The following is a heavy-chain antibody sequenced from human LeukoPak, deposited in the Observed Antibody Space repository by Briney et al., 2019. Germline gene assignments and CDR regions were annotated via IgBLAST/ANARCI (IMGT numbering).Heavy chain of an antibody. D-gene: IGHD2-15*01. CDR2: ISTSSSYI. CDR3: ARDSGVGPCLFCSGFDI. CDR1: GFTFSNAW. V-gene: IGHV3-21*01. Sequence: GGSLRLSCAASGFTFSNAWMSWVRQAPGKGLEGVSSISTSSSYIYYADSVKGRFTISRDNAKNSLSLQINSLRAEDTAVYYCARDSGVGPCLFCSGFDIWGQGTMVTVSS. J-gene: IGHJ3*02.